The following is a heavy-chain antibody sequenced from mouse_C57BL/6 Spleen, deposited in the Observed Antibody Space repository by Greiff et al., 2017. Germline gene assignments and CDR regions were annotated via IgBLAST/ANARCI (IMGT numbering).Heavy chain of an antibody. D-gene: IGHD3-2*02. J-gene: IGHJ3*01. V-gene: IGHV1-55*01. CDR3: ARSGDSSGYVGFAY. Sequence: QVQLQQPGAELVKPGASVKMSCKASGYTFTSYWITWVKQRPGQGLEWIGDIYPGSGSTNYNEKFKSKATLTVDTSSSTAYMQLSSLTSEDSAVYYCARSGDSSGYVGFAYWGQGTLVTVSA. CDR1: GYTFTSYW. CDR2: IYPGSGST.